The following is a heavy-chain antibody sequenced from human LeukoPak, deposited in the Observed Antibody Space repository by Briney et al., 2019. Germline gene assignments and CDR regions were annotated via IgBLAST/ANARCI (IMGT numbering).Heavy chain of an antibody. Sequence: SETLSLTCTVSGGSISSYYWSWIRQPLGKGLEWIGYIYYSGSTNYNPSLKSRVTISVDTSKNQFSLKLSSVTAADTAVYYCARNRYSSGWSQFDSWGQGTLVTVSS. D-gene: IGHD6-19*01. V-gene: IGHV4-59*01. CDR3: ARNRYSSGWSQFDS. J-gene: IGHJ4*02. CDR1: GGSISSYY. CDR2: IYYSGST.